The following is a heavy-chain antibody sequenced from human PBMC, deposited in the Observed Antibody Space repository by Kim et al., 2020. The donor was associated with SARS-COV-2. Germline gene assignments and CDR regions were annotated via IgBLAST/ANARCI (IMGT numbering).Heavy chain of an antibody. CDR2: INSDVSST. CDR1: GFTFSSYW. J-gene: IGHJ4*02. V-gene: IGHV3-74*01. CDR3: ARDAVGATKRAFDY. Sequence: GGSLRLSCAASGFTFSSYWMHWVRQAPGKGLVWVSRINSDVSSTSYADSVKGRFTISRDNAKTTLYLQMNSLRAEDTAVYYCARDAVGATKRAFDYWGQGTLVTVSS. D-gene: IGHD1-26*01.